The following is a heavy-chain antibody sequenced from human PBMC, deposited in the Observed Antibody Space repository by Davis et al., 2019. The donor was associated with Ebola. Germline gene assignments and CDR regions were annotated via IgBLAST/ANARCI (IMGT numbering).Heavy chain of an antibody. Sequence: GESLKISCAASGFTFINYNMNWVRQAPGKGLEWVSSISPSGTYIYYADSLKGRFTISRDNAKNSLYLQMNSLRAEDTAVYYCARARIVGGNTPYGMDVWGQGTTVTVSS. CDR1: GFTFINYN. CDR3: ARARIVGGNTPYGMDV. V-gene: IGHV3-21*01. J-gene: IGHJ6*02. D-gene: IGHD1-26*01. CDR2: ISPSGTYI.